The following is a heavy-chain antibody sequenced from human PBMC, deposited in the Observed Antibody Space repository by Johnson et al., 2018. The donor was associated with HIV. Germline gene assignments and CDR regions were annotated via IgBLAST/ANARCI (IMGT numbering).Heavy chain of an antibody. CDR1: GFTVSSNY. Sequence: VQLVESGGGLVQPGGSLRLSCAASGFTVSSNYMSWVRQAPGKGLEWVSVIYSGGSTYYADSVKGRFTISIDNSKNMLYLQMNSLRAEDTAVYYCAKDSDKWAISGDDAFDIWGQGTMVTVSS. V-gene: IGHV3-66*01. CDR3: AKDSDKWAISGDDAFDI. D-gene: IGHD1-26*01. J-gene: IGHJ3*02. CDR2: IYSGGST.